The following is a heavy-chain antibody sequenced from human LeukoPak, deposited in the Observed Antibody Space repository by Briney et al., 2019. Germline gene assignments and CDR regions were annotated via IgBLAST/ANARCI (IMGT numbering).Heavy chain of an antibody. D-gene: IGHD5-18*01. V-gene: IGHV4-39*01. CDR1: GGSISSSSYY. CDR2: IYYSGST. Sequence: SETLSLTCTVSGGSISSSSYYWGWIRQPPGKGLEWIGSIYYSGSTYYNPSLKSRVTISVDTSKNQFSLKLSSVTAADTAVYYCASSWIQLWLYYFDYWGQGTLVTVSS. J-gene: IGHJ4*02. CDR3: ASSWIQLWLYYFDY.